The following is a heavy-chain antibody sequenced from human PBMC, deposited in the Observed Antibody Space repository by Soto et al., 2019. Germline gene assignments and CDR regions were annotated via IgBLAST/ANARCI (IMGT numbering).Heavy chain of an antibody. J-gene: IGHJ4*02. Sequence: QVQLVQSGAEVKKPGASVKVSCKASGYTFTANYMHWVRQAPGQGLEWVGWINPNSGGTNYAQEFQGRVTMTRDTYINTAYMELSRLRSDDTAVYYCARVDGYSYGLGGGYWGQGTLVTVSA. CDR1: GYTFTANY. D-gene: IGHD5-18*01. CDR3: ARVDGYSYGLGGGY. V-gene: IGHV1-2*02. CDR2: INPNSGGT.